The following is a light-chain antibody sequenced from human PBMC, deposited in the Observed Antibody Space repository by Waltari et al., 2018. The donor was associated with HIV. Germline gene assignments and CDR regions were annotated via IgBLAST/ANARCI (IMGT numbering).Light chain of an antibody. J-gene: IGLJ2*01. Sequence: QSALTQPPSASGSLRQSVTISCTGSRSDVGRYDYVSWYQQHPGKAPKLLIFEVNKRPSGVPDRFSGSKSGNTASLTVSGLQAEDEAEYSCSSYAGINPVIFGGGTTLTVL. CDR3: SSYAGINPVI. CDR2: EVN. V-gene: IGLV2-8*01. CDR1: RSDVGRYDY.